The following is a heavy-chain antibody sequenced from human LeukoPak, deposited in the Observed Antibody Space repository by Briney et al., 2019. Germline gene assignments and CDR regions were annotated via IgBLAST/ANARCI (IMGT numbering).Heavy chain of an antibody. Sequence: PGGSLRPSCAASGFTFSSYAMSWVRQAPGKGLEWVSVISGSGGSTNFADSVKGRFTSSRDNSKNTLYLQMHSLRVEDTAVYYCAQGRLGYSYGAFDHWGQGTLVTVSS. D-gene: IGHD5-18*01. J-gene: IGHJ4*02. CDR1: GFTFSSYA. V-gene: IGHV3-23*01. CDR3: AQGRLGYSYGAFDH. CDR2: ISGSGGST.